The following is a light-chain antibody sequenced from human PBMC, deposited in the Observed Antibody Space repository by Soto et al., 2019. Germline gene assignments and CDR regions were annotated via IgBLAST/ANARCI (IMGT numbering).Light chain of an antibody. CDR1: QTVASAY. J-gene: IGKJ1*01. Sequence: EIVLTQSLGTLSLSPGDRASLSCRASQTVASAYLAWYQHKPGQAPRLLIFGASSRATGIPDRFSGSGSGTHFTLTISRLEPEDFAVYYCQQYGGSRWTFGQGTKVEAK. CDR3: QQYGGSRWT. V-gene: IGKV3-20*01. CDR2: GAS.